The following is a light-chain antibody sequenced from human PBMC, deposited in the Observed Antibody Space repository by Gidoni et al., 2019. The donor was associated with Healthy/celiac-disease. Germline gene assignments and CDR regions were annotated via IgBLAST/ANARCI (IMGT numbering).Light chain of an antibody. V-gene: IGLV3-19*01. CDR2: DKN. J-gene: IGLJ2*01. Sequence: SSELTQDPAVSVALGQTVRITCQGASLRSYYASWYQQKPGQAPVLVIYDKNNRPSGIPDRFSGSSSGNTAALTITGAQAEDEADDYCNSRDSSGNHLVVFGGGTKLTVL. CDR1: SLRSYY. CDR3: NSRDSSGNHLVV.